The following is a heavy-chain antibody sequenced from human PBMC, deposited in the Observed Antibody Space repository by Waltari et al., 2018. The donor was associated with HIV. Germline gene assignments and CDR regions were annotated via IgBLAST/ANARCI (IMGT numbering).Heavy chain of an antibody. CDR1: GVSLTTPGEG. D-gene: IGHD6-13*01. J-gene: IGHJ5*01. CDR3: AHTPAEGRWLHFDS. CDR2: IYWNDNK. Sequence: QITLKESDPTLLKPTQTPTLTCTFSGVSLTTPGEGVGWIRQPPGKALEWLALIYWNDNKRYSPSLKSRLTITKDTAKNQVVLTLANVDPVDTATYHCAHTPAEGRWLHFDSWGPGTLVTVSS. V-gene: IGHV2-5*01.